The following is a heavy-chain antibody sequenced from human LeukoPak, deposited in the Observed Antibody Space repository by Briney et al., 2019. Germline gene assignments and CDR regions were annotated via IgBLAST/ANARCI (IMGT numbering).Heavy chain of an antibody. J-gene: IGHJ4*02. Sequence: SETLSLTCTVSGGSISSYYWSWIRQPPGKGLEWIGYIYYSGSTNYNPSLKSRVTISVDSSKNQFSLKLNSVTAADTAVYYCARDSSTVTTRHFDYWGQGTLVTVSS. V-gene: IGHV4-59*01. D-gene: IGHD4-17*01. CDR3: ARDSSTVTTRHFDY. CDR1: GGSISSYY. CDR2: IYYSGST.